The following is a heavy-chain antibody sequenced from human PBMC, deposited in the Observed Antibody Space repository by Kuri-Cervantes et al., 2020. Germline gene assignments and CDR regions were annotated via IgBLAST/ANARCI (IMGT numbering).Heavy chain of an antibody. D-gene: IGHD2-15*01. J-gene: IGHJ4*02. Sequence: SETLSLTCTVSGGSVSVGSYYWSWIRQPPGKGLEWIGYIFYSGGTSYIPSLKSRVTISVDTSKNQFSLKLSSVTAADTAVYYCALESGGTNSFDYWGQGTLVTVSS. CDR3: ALESGGTNSFDY. CDR2: IFYSGGT. V-gene: IGHV4-61*01. CDR1: GGSVSVGSYY.